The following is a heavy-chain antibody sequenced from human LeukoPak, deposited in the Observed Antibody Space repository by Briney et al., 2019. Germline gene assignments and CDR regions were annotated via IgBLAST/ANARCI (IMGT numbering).Heavy chain of an antibody. CDR3: AGDLFYYDSSGAREPFDI. Sequence: GGSLRLSCAASGFTFSSYWMSWVRQAPGKGLEWVANIKQDGSEKYYVDSVKGRFTISRDNAKNSLYLQMNSLRAEDTAVYYCAGDLFYYDSSGAREPFDIWGQGTMVTVSS. J-gene: IGHJ3*02. V-gene: IGHV3-7*01. D-gene: IGHD3-22*01. CDR1: GFTFSSYW. CDR2: IKQDGSEK.